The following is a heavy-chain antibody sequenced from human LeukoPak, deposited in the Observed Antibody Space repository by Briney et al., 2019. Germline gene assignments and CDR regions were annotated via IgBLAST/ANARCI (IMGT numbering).Heavy chain of an antibody. J-gene: IGHJ4*02. V-gene: IGHV3-30*03. CDR2: ISYDGSNK. CDR1: GFTFSSYG. D-gene: IGHD6-13*01. Sequence: KPGGSLRLSCAASGFTFSSYGMHWVRQAPGKGLEWVAVISYDGSNKYYADSVKGRFTISRDNSKNTLYLQMNSLRAEDTAVYYCARDSLAAAGTGTFDYWGQGTLVTVSS. CDR3: ARDSLAAAGTGTFDY.